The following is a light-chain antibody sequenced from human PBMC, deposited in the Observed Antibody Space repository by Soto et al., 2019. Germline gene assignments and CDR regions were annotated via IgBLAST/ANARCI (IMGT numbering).Light chain of an antibody. CDR2: EGS. V-gene: IGLV2-23*01. CDR1: SSDLGSYNL. J-gene: IGLJ1*01. Sequence: QSALTQPASVSVSPGQSIPIFCTGTSSDLGSYNLVSWYQQHPGKAPKLMIYEGSKRPSGFSNRFSGSKSGNTASLTISVLQAADEADYYCCSYAGSSTCFYVLGTGTKVTVL. CDR3: CSYAGSSTCFYV.